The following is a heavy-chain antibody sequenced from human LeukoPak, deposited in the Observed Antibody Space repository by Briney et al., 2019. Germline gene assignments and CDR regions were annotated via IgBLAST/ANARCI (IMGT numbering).Heavy chain of an antibody. V-gene: IGHV4-4*02. J-gene: IGHJ3*02. Sequence: PSETLSLTCAVSGASINSSNWWSWVRQPPGKGLEWIGEIYHIGSTNYNPSLKSRLIISVDKSKNQFSLQLSSVTAADTAVYYCAMTGITVSGGFDIWGQGTMVTVSS. CDR1: GASINSSNW. CDR3: AMTGITVSGGFDI. D-gene: IGHD6-19*01. CDR2: IYHIGST.